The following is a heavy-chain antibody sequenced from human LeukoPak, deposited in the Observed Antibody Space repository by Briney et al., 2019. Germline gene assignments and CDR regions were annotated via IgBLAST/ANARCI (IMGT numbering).Heavy chain of an antibody. D-gene: IGHD3-22*01. V-gene: IGHV3-48*03. CDR1: GFTFSSYE. Sequence: SGGSLRLSCAASGFTFSSYEMNWVRQAPGKGLEWVSYISSSGSTIYYADSVKGRFTISRDNAKNSLYLQMNSLRAEDTAVYYCARDAGSDYYESSAYFDWGQGTLVIVSS. CDR3: ARDAGSDYYESSAYFD. CDR2: ISSSGSTI. J-gene: IGHJ4*02.